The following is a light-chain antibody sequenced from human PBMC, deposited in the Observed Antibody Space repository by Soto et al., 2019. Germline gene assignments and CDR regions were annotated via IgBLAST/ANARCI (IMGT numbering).Light chain of an antibody. CDR3: QLSSRTVRII. CDR1: QSISTY. CDR2: AAS. V-gene: IGKV1-39*01. J-gene: IGKJ5*01. Sequence: IQMTQSPSSLSASVGDRVTFTCRASQSISTYLNWYEQKPGKAPKLLIYAASSLQSGVPSRFSGSGSGTDFTLTISSMQPEEVAPYYCQLSSRTVRIIVGRATRLETK.